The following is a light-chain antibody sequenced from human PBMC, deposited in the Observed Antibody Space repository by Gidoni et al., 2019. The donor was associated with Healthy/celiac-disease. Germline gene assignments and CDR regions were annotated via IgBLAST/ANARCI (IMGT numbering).Light chain of an antibody. CDR1: NIGSKN. CDR2: RDS. CDR3: QVWDSSYVV. Sequence: SYELTQPLSVSVALGQTARITCGGNNIGSKNVHWYQQKPGQATVLVIYRDSNRPSGIPERFSGSNSGNTATLTISRAQAGDEADYYCQVWDSSYVVFGGGTKLTVL. V-gene: IGLV3-9*01. J-gene: IGLJ2*01.